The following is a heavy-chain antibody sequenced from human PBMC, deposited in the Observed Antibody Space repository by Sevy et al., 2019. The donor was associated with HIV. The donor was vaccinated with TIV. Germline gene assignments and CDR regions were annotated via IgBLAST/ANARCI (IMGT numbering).Heavy chain of an antibody. V-gene: IGHV3-23*01. CDR2: ISGTGAST. D-gene: IGHD2-8*02. Sequence: GGSLRLSCSASGFRFSSYGMTWVRQAPGKGLEWVSSISGTGASTDYVDSVKGRFTISRDNSRNTLFLQMNTLRAEDSAVYYCAKDGGVNWDQYYFDSWGQGTLVTVSS. CDR1: GFRFSSYG. J-gene: IGHJ4*02. CDR3: AKDGGVNWDQYYFDS.